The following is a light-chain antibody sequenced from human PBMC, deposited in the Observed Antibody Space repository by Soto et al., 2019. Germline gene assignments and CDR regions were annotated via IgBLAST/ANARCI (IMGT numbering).Light chain of an antibody. CDR1: SSDVGGYNY. Sequence: QSALTQPASVSGSPGQSITISCTGTSSDVGGYNYVSWYQQHPAKAPKHRIYDVSNRPSGVSNRFSGSKSGNTAPLTISGLQAEDEADYYCSAYTSSSALVVFGGGTKLTVL. J-gene: IGLJ2*01. V-gene: IGLV2-14*01. CDR3: SAYTSSSALVV. CDR2: DVS.